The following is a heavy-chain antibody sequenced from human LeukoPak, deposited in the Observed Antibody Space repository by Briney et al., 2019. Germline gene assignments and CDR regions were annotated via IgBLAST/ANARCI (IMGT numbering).Heavy chain of an antibody. D-gene: IGHD1-1*01. J-gene: IGHJ3*01. Sequence: GGSLRLSCAPSGFSFSSYAMSWVRQSPEKGLEWVSSIEGDNSGAYYVDSVKGRFTISRDNSRKMLYLEMSSLRVEDTAVYYCAKDSFRENGRWDAFDVWGQGTMVTVSS. V-gene: IGHV3-23*01. CDR3: AKDSFRENGRWDAFDV. CDR2: IEGDNSGA. CDR1: GFSFSSYA.